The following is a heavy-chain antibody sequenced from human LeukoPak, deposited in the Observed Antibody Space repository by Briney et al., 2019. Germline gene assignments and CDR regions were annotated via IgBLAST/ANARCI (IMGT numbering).Heavy chain of an antibody. V-gene: IGHV1-69*13. J-gene: IGHJ4*02. D-gene: IGHD3-10*01. CDR3: ARGYYGSGSYLRREFDY. CDR2: IIPIFGTA. CDR1: GGTFSSYA. Sequence: SVKVSCKASGGTFSSYAISWVRRAPGQGLEWMGGIIPIFGTANYAQKFQGRVTITADESTSTAYMELSSLRSDDTAVFYCARGYYGSGSYLRREFDYWGQGTLVTVSS.